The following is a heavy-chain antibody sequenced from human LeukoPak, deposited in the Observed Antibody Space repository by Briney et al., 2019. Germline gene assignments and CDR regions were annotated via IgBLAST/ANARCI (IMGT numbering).Heavy chain of an antibody. J-gene: IGHJ4*02. Sequence: GGSLRLSCVASGFTFSSSAMSWVRQAPGKGLEWVSSISVSGGNTYYADSVKGRFTTSRDNSKNILYLQMNSLRVEDTAVYYCAKAPTTVGGEAYWGQGTLVTVSS. V-gene: IGHV3-23*01. CDR2: ISVSGGNT. D-gene: IGHD4-17*01. CDR1: GFTFSSSA. CDR3: AKAPTTVGGEAY.